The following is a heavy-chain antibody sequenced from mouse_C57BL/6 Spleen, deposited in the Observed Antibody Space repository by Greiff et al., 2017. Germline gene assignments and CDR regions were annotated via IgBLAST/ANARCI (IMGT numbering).Heavy chain of an antibody. CDR3: ASRDFDGYWYFDV. CDR2: IRNKANGYTT. J-gene: IGHJ1*03. V-gene: IGHV7-3*01. CDR1: GFTFTDYY. Sequence: EVKLVESGGGLVQPGGSLSLSCAASGFTFTDYYMSWVRQPPGKALAWLGFIRNKANGYTTEYSASVKGRFTISRDNSQSILYLQMNALRAEDSATYYCASRDFDGYWYFDVWGTGTTVTVSS. D-gene: IGHD2-3*01.